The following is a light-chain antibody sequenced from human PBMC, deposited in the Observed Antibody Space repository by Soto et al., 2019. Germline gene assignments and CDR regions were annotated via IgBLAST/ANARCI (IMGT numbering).Light chain of an antibody. CDR2: RAS. J-gene: IGKJ1*01. V-gene: IGKV1-39*01. CDR3: QHSYSSPPWT. CDR1: QSISTY. Sequence: DIQMTQSPSSLSASVGDRVTISCRASQSISTYLNWYQQKPGTAPRLLIYRASTVKTGVPPRFSGSGSRRDFTLTISSLRPDDIATYFCQHSYSSPPWTFGPGTKVDMK.